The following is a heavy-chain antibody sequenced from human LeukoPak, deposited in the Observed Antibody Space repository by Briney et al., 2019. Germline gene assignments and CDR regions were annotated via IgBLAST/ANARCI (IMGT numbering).Heavy chain of an antibody. CDR3: ARSWAVQDTFYYFDD. CDR2: IVPVFETI. D-gene: IGHD2/OR15-2a*01. Sequence: SVKASCKASTDTFNHYGLVWVRQAPGQGLEWMGGIVPVFETIDYAHKFQGRVTLSADDSTTTAYMELSSLRSEDTAVYYCARSWAVQDTFYYFDDWGQGTLVTVSS. J-gene: IGHJ4*02. CDR1: TDTFNHYG. V-gene: IGHV1-69*13.